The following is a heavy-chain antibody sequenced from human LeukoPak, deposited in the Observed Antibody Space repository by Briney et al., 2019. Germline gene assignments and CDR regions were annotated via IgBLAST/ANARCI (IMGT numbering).Heavy chain of an antibody. Sequence: ASVKVSCKASGGTFSSYAISWVRQAPGQGLEWMGGIIPIFGTANYAQKFQGRVTITADESTSTAYMELSSLRSEDTAVYYCARDKRDYSLRDYYYYGMDVWGQGTTVTVSS. D-gene: IGHD3-10*01. V-gene: IGHV1-69*13. CDR2: IIPIFGTA. J-gene: IGHJ6*02. CDR3: ARDKRDYSLRDYYYYGMDV. CDR1: GGTFSSYA.